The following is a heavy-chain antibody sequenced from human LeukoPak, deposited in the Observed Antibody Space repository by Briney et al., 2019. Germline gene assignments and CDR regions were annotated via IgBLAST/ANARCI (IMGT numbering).Heavy chain of an antibody. CDR2: IHYDGISK. CDR3: ARERYSGSYTDY. Sequence: GGSLRLSCTASGFTFSISALHWVRQAPGKGLEWVAFIHYDGISKYYADSVKGRFTISRDNAKNSLYLQMNSLRAEDTAVYYCARERYSGSYTDYWGQGTLVTVSS. V-gene: IGHV3-30*02. J-gene: IGHJ4*02. D-gene: IGHD1-26*01. CDR1: GFTFSISA.